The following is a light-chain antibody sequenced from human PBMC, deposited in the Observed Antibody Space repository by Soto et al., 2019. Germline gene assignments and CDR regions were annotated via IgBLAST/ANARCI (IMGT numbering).Light chain of an antibody. V-gene: IGKV1-5*01. Sequence: DIQMTQSPSTLSASVGDRVTITCRASQNIDIWLSWYQQKPGKATKLLIYDASNLNIGVPSRFSGSGSGTELTLTISSLQPDDFGTYYCQQHKSYPVTFGGGTKVEVK. CDR3: QQHKSYPVT. J-gene: IGKJ4*01. CDR1: QNIDIW. CDR2: DAS.